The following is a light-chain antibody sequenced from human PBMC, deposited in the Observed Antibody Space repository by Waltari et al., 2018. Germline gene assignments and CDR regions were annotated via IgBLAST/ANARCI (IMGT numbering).Light chain of an antibody. J-gene: IGKJ1*01. CDR1: ESVGTS. CDR3: QQHNNWPRT. V-gene: IGKV3-15*01. CDR2: GAS. Sequence: DMVMPQSPATLSVSPGGRATLSCRASESVGTSVAWYKQTPGQPPRLLLYGASTRATGVPARFSGSGSGTDFTLTISSLQSEDSAIYFCQQHNNWPRTFGQGTKVEIK.